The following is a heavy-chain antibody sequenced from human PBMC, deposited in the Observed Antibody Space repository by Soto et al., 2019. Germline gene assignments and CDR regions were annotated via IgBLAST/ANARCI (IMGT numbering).Heavy chain of an antibody. CDR3: ARWSFLDY. CDR1: GFSFSSYA. V-gene: IGHV3-23*01. Sequence: EVQLLKSGGGLVRPGGSLRLSCTASGFSFSSYALSWVRQAPGKGLEWGSTISGSDGKTYYADSVKGRFSISRDTSKTTLYLEMTSLRVEDTAVYYGARWSFLDYWGQGTRVTVS. J-gene: IGHJ4*02. CDR2: ISGSDGKT. D-gene: IGHD1-26*01.